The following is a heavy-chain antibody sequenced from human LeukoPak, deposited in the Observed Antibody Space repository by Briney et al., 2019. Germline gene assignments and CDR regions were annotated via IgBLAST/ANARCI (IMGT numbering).Heavy chain of an antibody. Sequence: TGGSLRLSCAASGFTFSSYSMNWVRQAPGKGLEWVSYISSSSSTIYYADSVKGRFTISRDNAKNSLYLQMNSLRAEDTAVYYCASRATGYSGYQGYFDYWGQGTLVTVSS. CDR1: GFTFSSYS. D-gene: IGHD5-12*01. CDR2: ISSSSSTI. CDR3: ASRATGYSGYQGYFDY. V-gene: IGHV3-48*01. J-gene: IGHJ4*02.